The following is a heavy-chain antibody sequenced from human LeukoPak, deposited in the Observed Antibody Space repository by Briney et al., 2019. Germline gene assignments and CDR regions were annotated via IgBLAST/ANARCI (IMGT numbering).Heavy chain of an antibody. J-gene: IGHJ5*02. Sequence: GGSLRLSCAASGFTFSGSSIHWVRQASGKGLEWVGLIRTKANSYATAYAASVTGRFTISRDDSKDTSYLQMNSLKTEDTALYFCTTSYSGNSRYDWFGPWGQGTLVTASS. D-gene: IGHD6-13*01. CDR2: IRTKANSYAT. CDR1: GFTFSGSS. V-gene: IGHV3-73*01. CDR3: TTSYSGNSRYDWFGP.